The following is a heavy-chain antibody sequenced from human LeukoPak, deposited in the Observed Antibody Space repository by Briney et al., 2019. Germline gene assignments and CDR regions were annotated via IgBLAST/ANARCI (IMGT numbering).Heavy chain of an antibody. V-gene: IGHV3-64*01. D-gene: IGHD2-2*01. Sequence: PGGSLRLSCAASGFDFSTYAMQWVRLTPGKGLEFVSAISKSGDDTSYGNDVKGRFTISRDNIKNTVDLEMGSLRVDDTGIYYCARIPEYWGQGTVVTVSS. CDR2: ISKSGDDT. CDR3: ARIPEY. J-gene: IGHJ1*01. CDR1: GFDFSTYA.